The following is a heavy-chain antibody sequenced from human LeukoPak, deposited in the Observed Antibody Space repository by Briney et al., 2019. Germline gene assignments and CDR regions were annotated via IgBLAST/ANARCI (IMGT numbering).Heavy chain of an antibody. Sequence: GRSLRLSCAASGFTFGSYAIHWVRQAPGKGLEWVAVISYDGTNEYYADSVKGRFTISRDNSKNTLYLQMNSLRVEDTAVYYFASGAGGWELLTKSTFDYWGQGTLVTVSS. J-gene: IGHJ4*02. CDR3: ASGAGGWELLTKSTFDY. V-gene: IGHV3-30*04. CDR2: ISYDGTNE. CDR1: GFTFGSYA. D-gene: IGHD1-26*01.